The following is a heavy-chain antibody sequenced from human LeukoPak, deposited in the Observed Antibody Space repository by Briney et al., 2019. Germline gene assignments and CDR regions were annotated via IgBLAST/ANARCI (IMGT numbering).Heavy chain of an antibody. CDR3: ARVLGYSSGWYSDY. D-gene: IGHD6-19*01. J-gene: IGHJ4*02. CDR2: ISAYNGKT. V-gene: IGHV1-18*01. CDR1: GYTFTSYG. Sequence: GDSVKVSCKASGYTFTSYGISWVRQAPGQGLEWMGWISAYNGKTSYAQKIQGRVTMTTDTSTSTAYMELRSLRSDDTAVYYCARVLGYSSGWYSDYWGQGTLVTVSS.